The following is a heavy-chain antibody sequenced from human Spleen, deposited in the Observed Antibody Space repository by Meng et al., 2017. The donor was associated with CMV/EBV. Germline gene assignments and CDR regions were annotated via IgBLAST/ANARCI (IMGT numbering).Heavy chain of an antibody. CDR3: AKAYSSSWYREYYDY. CDR2: INWNGGSR. V-gene: IGHV3-20*04. D-gene: IGHD6-13*01. J-gene: IGHJ4*02. CDR1: GFTFEDYG. Sequence: GGSLRLSCAASGFTFEDYGMSWVRQTPGKGLEWVSGINWNGGSRAYAESVKGRFTVSRDNSKNTLYLQMNSLRAEDTAVYYCAKAYSSSWYREYYDYWGQGTLVTVSS.